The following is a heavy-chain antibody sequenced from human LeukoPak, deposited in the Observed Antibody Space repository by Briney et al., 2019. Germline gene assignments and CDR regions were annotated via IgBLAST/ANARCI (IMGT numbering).Heavy chain of an antibody. V-gene: IGHV1-18*01. J-gene: IGHJ4*02. CDR1: GYTFTSYG. CDR3: ARDLRFGELYKIDY. CDR2: FSAYNGNT. Sequence: ASVKVSCKASGYTFTSYGISWVRQAPGQGLEWMGWFSAYNGNTNYAQKLQGRVTMTTDTSTSTAYMELRSLRSDDTAVYYCARDLRFGELYKIDYWGQGTLVTVSS. D-gene: IGHD3-10*01.